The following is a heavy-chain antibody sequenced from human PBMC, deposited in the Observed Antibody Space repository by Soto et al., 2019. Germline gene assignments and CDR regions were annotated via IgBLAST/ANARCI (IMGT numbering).Heavy chain of an antibody. V-gene: IGHV1-69*13. CDR3: TTDWHYYDSSGYYLGLFDY. D-gene: IGHD3-22*01. Sequence: WASVKVSCKASGGTFSSYAISWVRQAPGHGLAWVDGLFPTFGTANYAQKFRGRVTITADESTSTAYMEQSSLKTEDTAVYYCTTDWHYYDSSGYYLGLFDYWGQGTLVTVSS. J-gene: IGHJ4*02. CDR1: GGTFSSYA. CDR2: LFPTFGTA.